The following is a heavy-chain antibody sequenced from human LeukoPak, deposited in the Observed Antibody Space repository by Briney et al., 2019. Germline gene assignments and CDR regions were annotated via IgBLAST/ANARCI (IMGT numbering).Heavy chain of an antibody. CDR1: GYSFTSYW. D-gene: IGHD6-19*01. J-gene: IGHJ4*02. V-gene: IGHV5-51*01. CDR3: ARRAGGSGWYGGDFDY. CDR2: IYPGDSDT. Sequence: GESLKISCKGSGYSFTSYWIGWVRQMPGKGLEWMGIIYPGDSDTRYSPSFQGQVTISADKSISTAYLQWSSLKASDTAMYYWARRAGGSGWYGGDFDYWGQGTLVTVSS.